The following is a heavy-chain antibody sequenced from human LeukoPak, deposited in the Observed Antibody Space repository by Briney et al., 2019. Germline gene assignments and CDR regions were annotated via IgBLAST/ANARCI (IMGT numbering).Heavy chain of an antibody. CDR1: GFTFSSHL. CDR2: IKYDGSAT. D-gene: IGHD3-3*01. J-gene: IGHJ4*02. Sequence: GGSLRLSCAASGFTFSSHLMHWIRHVPGKGLVWVSHIKYDGSATNYADSVKGRFTISRDNAKNTLYLQMNSLRAEDTAVYYCVSGSLQSGYNFDYWGQGALVTVSS. V-gene: IGHV3-74*01. CDR3: VSGSLQSGYNFDY.